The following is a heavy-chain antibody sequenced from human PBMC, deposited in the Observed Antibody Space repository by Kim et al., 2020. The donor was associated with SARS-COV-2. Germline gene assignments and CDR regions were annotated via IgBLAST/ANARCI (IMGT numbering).Heavy chain of an antibody. CDR2: INHSGST. CDR3: ARGLGYSSSWYGSPRFDP. Sequence: SETLSLTCAVYGGSFSNYYWSWIRQPPGKGLEWIGEINHSGSTNYNPSLKSRVTISVDTSKNQFSLKLSSVTAADTAVYYCARGLGYSSSWYGSPRFDP. D-gene: IGHD6-13*01. J-gene: IGHJ5*02. V-gene: IGHV4-34*01. CDR1: GGSFSNYY.